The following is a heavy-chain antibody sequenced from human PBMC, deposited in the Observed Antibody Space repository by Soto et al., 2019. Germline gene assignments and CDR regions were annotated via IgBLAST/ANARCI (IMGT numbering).Heavy chain of an antibody. CDR1: GFTFSSYS. D-gene: IGHD3-3*01. V-gene: IGHV3-48*01. Sequence: GGSLRLSCAASGFTFSSYSMNWVRQAPGKGLEWVSYISSSSSTIYYADSVKGRFTISRDNAKNSLYLQMNSLRAEDTAVYYCARDSDFWSGHYYYYYMDVWGKGTTVTVS. J-gene: IGHJ6*03. CDR3: ARDSDFWSGHYYYYYMDV. CDR2: ISSSSSTI.